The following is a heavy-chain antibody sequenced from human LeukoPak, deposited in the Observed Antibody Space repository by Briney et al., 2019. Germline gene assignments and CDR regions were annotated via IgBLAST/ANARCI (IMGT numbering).Heavy chain of an antibody. CDR1: GYTFTGYY. Sequence: ASVKVSRKASGYTFTGYYMHWVRQAPGQGLEWMGRINPNSGGTNYAQKFQGRVTMTRDTSISTAYMELSRLRSDDTAVYYCARDDYYDSSGHLFDIWGQGTMVTVSS. J-gene: IGHJ3*02. CDR3: ARDDYYDSSGHLFDI. CDR2: INPNSGGT. V-gene: IGHV1-2*06. D-gene: IGHD3-22*01.